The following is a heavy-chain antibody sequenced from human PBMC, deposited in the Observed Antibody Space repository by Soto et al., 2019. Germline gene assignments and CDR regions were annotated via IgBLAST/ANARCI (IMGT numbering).Heavy chain of an antibody. CDR1: GFSLTTSGVG. Sequence: QITLKESGPTLVKPTQTLTLPCTFPGFSLTTSGVGVGWISQPRGKALEGLALIYWDDDKGYSPSLTSRLTITKDTSKNQVVLTMTNMDPADTATYFCAHRTTTVTWWFDPWGQGTLVTVSS. CDR2: IYWDDDK. V-gene: IGHV2-5*02. J-gene: IGHJ5*02. CDR3: AHRTTTVTWWFDP. D-gene: IGHD4-17*01.